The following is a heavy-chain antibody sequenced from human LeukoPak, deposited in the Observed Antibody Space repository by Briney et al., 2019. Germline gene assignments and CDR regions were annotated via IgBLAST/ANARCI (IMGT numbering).Heavy chain of an antibody. CDR2: ISRSGTMI. CDR1: GITFSDYY. CDR3: AQDPAGVVIN. J-gene: IGHJ4*02. D-gene: IGHD3-3*01. V-gene: IGHV3-11*01. Sequence: AGGSLRLSCAASGITFSDYYMSWIRRAPGKGLEWVSYISRSGTMIYYADSVKGRFTISRDNSKNTLSLQMNSLRAEDTAMYYCAQDPAGVVINWGQGSLVTVSS.